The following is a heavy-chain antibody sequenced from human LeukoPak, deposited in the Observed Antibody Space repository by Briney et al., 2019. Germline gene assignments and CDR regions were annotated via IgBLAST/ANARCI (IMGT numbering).Heavy chain of an antibody. Sequence: ETLSLTCTVSGGSINSDYWSWVRQAPGKGLEWVSAISGSGGSTYYADSVKGRFTISRDNSKNTLYLQMNSLRAEDTAVYYCANSPGKYYYDSSGYQQANYWGQGTLVTVSS. J-gene: IGHJ4*02. CDR2: ISGSGGST. CDR1: GGSINSDY. CDR3: ANSPGKYYYDSSGYQQANY. D-gene: IGHD3-22*01. V-gene: IGHV3-23*01.